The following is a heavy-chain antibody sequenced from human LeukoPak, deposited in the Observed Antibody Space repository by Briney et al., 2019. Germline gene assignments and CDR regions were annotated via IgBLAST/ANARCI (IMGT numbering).Heavy chain of an antibody. CDR1: GFTFSTYA. J-gene: IGHJ4*02. D-gene: IGHD2/OR15-2a*01. CDR2: ISGSAYST. Sequence: GGSLRLSCAASGFTFSTYAMSWVRQAPGKGLEWVSSISGSAYSTYYADSVKGRFTISRDNSKNTLYLQMNSLRAEDTAVYYCAKDRSDNSTWYVGSHWGQGTLVTVSS. V-gene: IGHV3-23*01. CDR3: AKDRSDNSTWYVGSH.